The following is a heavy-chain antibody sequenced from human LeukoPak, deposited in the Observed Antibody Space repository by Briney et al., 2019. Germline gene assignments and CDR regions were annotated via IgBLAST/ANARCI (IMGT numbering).Heavy chain of an antibody. CDR3: ARDPYSSSWNRNYYFDY. CDR1: GGSFSGYY. CDR2: INHSGST. Sequence: PSETLSLTCAVYGGSFSGYYWSWIRQPPGKGLEWIGEINHSGSTNYNPSLKSRVTISVDTSKNQFPLKLSSVTAADTAVYYCARDPYSSSWNRNYYFDYWGQGTLVTVSS. V-gene: IGHV4-34*01. D-gene: IGHD6-13*01. J-gene: IGHJ4*02.